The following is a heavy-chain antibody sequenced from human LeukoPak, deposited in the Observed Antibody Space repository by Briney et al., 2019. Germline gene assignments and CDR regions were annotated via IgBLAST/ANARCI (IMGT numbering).Heavy chain of an antibody. CDR2: ISYDGRKI. CDR3: ARDEGYGSGSFDI. CDR1: GFTFSSYD. Sequence: GGSLRLSCAASGFTFSSYDMHWVRQAPGKGLEWVARISYDGRKIDYADSVKGRFTISRDTSKNTLFLQMNSLRVEDTAVYYCARDEGYGSGSFDIWGQGRRVTVSS. V-gene: IGHV3-30*14. D-gene: IGHD3-10*01. J-gene: IGHJ3*02.